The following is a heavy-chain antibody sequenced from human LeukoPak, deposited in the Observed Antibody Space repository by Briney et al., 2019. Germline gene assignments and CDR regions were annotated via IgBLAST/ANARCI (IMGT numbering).Heavy chain of an antibody. J-gene: IGHJ4*02. V-gene: IGHV1-46*01. CDR3: ARVGEYGDYGGLDY. CDR1: GYSFTSYY. D-gene: IGHD4-17*01. Sequence: ASVKVSCKAAGYSFTSYYMHWVRQAPGQGLEGMGIINPSGGSTTYAQKFQGRVTMTRDMSTSTVYMELSSLRSEDTAVYYCARVGEYGDYGGLDYWGQGTLVTVSS. CDR2: INPSGGST.